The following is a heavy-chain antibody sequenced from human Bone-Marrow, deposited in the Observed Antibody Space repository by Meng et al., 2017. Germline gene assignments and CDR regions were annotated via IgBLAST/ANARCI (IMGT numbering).Heavy chain of an antibody. CDR2: IYSGGST. J-gene: IGHJ3*02. Sequence: GGSLRLSCAASGFTVSSNYMSWVRQAPGKGLEWVSVIYSGGSTYYADSVKGRFTISRDNSKNTLYLQMNSLRAEDTAVYYCATGGPYYDYVWGSYRHDAFDIWGQGTMVTVSS. CDR3: ATGGPYYDYVWGSYRHDAFDI. CDR1: GFTVSSNY. V-gene: IGHV3-66*02. D-gene: IGHD3-16*02.